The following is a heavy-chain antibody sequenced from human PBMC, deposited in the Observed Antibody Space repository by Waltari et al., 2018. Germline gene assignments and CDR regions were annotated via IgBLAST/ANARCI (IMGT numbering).Heavy chain of an antibody. V-gene: IGHV1-3*01. CDR3: ARSMVQGVIIGWVH. D-gene: IGHD3-10*01. CDR1: GYTFTRYA. CDR2: INAGNGNT. J-gene: IGHJ4*02. Sequence: QVQLVQSGAEVKKPGASVKVSCKASGYTFTRYAMHWVRQAPGQRLEWMGWINAGNGNTKYSQKFQGRVTITRDTSASTAYMELSSLRSEDTAVYYCARSMVQGVIIGWVHWGQGTLVTVSS.